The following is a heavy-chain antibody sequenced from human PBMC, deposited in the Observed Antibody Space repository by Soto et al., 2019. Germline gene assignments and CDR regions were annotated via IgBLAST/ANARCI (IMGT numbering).Heavy chain of an antibody. J-gene: IGHJ6*02. CDR1: GGSIRSGDYY. CDR3: ARVEIAAAGTPYGMDV. Sequence: QVQLQESGPGLVKPSQTLSLTCTVSGGSIRSGDYYWSWIRQPPGKGLEWIGYIFYSGNTYIYYNPSLKSRGTISVDTSKSQISLRLTSVTAADTAVYYCARVEIAAAGTPYGMDVWGQGTTVTVSS. CDR2: IFYSGNTYI. D-gene: IGHD6-13*01. V-gene: IGHV4-30-4*01.